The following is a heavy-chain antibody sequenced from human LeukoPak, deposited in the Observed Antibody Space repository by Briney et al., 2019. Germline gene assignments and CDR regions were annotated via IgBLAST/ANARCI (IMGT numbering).Heavy chain of an antibody. Sequence: ASVKVSCKASGYTFTSYYIHWVRQAPGQGLEWMGIINPSGGSTTHAQKFQGRVTMTRDMSTSTVYMDLISLRSEDTAVYYCARAHLSGYFDYWGQGTLVTVSS. V-gene: IGHV1-46*01. D-gene: IGHD3-10*01. CDR2: INPSGGST. J-gene: IGHJ4*02. CDR3: ARAHLSGYFDY. CDR1: GYTFTSYY.